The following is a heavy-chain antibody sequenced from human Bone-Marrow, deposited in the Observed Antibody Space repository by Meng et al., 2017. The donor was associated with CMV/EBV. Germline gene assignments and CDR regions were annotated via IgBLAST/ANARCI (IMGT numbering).Heavy chain of an antibody. V-gene: IGHV3-23*01. D-gene: IGHD2-2*01. Sequence: GGSLRLSCAASGFPFSSYAMSWVRQAPGKGLEWVSTISAIGNSTYYADSVKGRFTISRDNSNNTLHLQMNSLRAEDTAVYYCAARPLYCSSTSCFPVSFDYWGQRTLVTVSS. J-gene: IGHJ4*02. CDR1: GFPFSSYA. CDR3: AARPLYCSSTSCFPVSFDY. CDR2: ISAIGNST.